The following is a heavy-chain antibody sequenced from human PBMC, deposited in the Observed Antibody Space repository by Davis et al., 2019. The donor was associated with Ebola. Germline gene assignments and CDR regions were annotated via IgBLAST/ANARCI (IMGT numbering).Heavy chain of an antibody. V-gene: IGHV4-59*01. CDR3: ARDYYDTSGYLWYFDI. D-gene: IGHD3-22*01. CDR2: IYYSGVT. Sequence: MPSETLSLTCTVSGVSITSSYWTWIRQPPGKGLEWIGYIYYSGVTAYNPSLKSRVTISVDTSKNQFSLKLSSVTAADTAIYYCARDYYDTSGYLWYFDIWGRGTLVTVSS. CDR1: GVSITSSY. J-gene: IGHJ2*01.